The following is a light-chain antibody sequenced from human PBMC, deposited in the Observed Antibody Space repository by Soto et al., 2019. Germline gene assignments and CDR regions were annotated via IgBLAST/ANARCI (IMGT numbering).Light chain of an antibody. CDR2: EVS. CDR1: SSDVGGYNY. CDR3: SSYAGSNNL. Sequence: QSVLTQPPSASGSPGQSVTISCTGTSSDVGGYNYVSWYQQHPGKAPKLMIYEVSKRPSGVPDRFSGSKSGNTASLTVSGLQDEDEADYYCSSYAGSNNLFGGGTKLTVL. V-gene: IGLV2-8*01. J-gene: IGLJ2*01.